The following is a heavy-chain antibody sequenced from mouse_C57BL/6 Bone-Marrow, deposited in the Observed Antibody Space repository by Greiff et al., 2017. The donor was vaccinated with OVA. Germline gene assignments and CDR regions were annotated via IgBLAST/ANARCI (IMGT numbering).Heavy chain of an antibody. V-gene: IGHV1-81*01. J-gene: IGHJ2*01. Sequence: VKLVESGAELARPGASVKLSCKASGYTFTSYGISWVKQRTGQGLEWIGEIYPRSGNTYYNEKFKGKATLTADKSSSTAYMQLSSLTSEDSAVYFCAREGAYYYGRNYFDYWGQGTTLTVSS. CDR2: IYPRSGNT. D-gene: IGHD1-1*01. CDR1: GYTFTSYG. CDR3: AREGAYYYGRNYFDY.